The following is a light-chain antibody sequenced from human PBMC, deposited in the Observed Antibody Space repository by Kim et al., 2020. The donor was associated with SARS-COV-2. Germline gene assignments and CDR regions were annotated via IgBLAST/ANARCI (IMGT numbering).Light chain of an antibody. J-gene: IGKJ4*01. Sequence: STGERDTHDCRASKHGTSNVAGYQHKPGQAPRLLIYGASTRANGIPAKFSGSGSGTEFTLTISSLHSEDFAVYYSQQYHDWPPLTFGGGTKVDIK. CDR3: QQYHDWPPLT. CDR1: KHGTSN. CDR2: GAS. V-gene: IGKV3D-15*01.